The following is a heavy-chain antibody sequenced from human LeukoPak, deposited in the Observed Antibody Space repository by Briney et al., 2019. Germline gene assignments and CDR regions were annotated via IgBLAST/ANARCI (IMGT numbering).Heavy chain of an antibody. CDR1: GGTFSSYA. V-gene: IGHV1-69*13. CDR3: ARDKDGSYYGTYYFDY. Sequence: SVKVSCKASGGTFSSYAISWVRQAPGQGLEWMGGIIPIFGTANYAQKFQGRVTITADESTSTAYMELSSLRSEDTAVYYCARDKDGSYYGTYYFDYWGQGTLVTVSS. D-gene: IGHD1-26*01. CDR2: IIPIFGTA. J-gene: IGHJ4*02.